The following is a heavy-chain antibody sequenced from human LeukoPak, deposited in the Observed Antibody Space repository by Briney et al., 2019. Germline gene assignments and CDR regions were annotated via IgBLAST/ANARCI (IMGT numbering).Heavy chain of an antibody. CDR2: IYYSGST. Sequence: PSETLSLTCTVSGGSISSISYYWGWIRQPPGKGLEWIGSIYYSGSTYYNPSLKSRVTISVDTSKNQFSLKLSSVTAADTAVYYCARVLRNGYCSSTSCYTPNDAFDIWGQGTMVTVSS. V-gene: IGHV4-39*07. D-gene: IGHD2-2*02. J-gene: IGHJ3*02. CDR3: ARVLRNGYCSSTSCYTPNDAFDI. CDR1: GGSISSISYY.